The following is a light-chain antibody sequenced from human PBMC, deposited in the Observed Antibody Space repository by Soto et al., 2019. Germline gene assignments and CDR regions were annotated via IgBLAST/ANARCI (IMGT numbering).Light chain of an antibody. V-gene: IGLV2-14*01. Sequence: QSALSQPASVSGSPGQTITISCTGTSSDVGGYNAVSWYQHHPGKAPKLIIYEVTHRPSGVSDRFSASKSGNTASLTISGLQAEDEADYYCNSFRVSHSYVFGHGTKVTVL. CDR1: SSDVGGYNA. CDR2: EVT. CDR3: NSFRVSHSYV. J-gene: IGLJ1*01.